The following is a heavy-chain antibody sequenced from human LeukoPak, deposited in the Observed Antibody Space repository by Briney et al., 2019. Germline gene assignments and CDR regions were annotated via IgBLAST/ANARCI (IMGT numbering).Heavy chain of an antibody. CDR1: GFTFSNYG. J-gene: IGHJ4*02. CDR2: IRYDGSNK. V-gene: IGHV3-30*02. CDR3: AKDGGGWLQLSFDY. D-gene: IGHD5-24*01. Sequence: GGSLRLSCAASGFTFSNYGIHWVRQAPGKGLEWVAFIRYDGSNKYYADSVKGRFTISRDNSKNALFLQMNSLRAEDTAVYYCAKDGGGWLQLSFDYWGQGTLVTVSS.